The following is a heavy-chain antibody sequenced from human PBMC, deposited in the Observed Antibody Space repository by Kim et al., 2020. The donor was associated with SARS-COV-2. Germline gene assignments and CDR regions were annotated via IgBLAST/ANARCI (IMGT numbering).Heavy chain of an antibody. CDR3: ARDPLGQQLADNAFDI. Sequence: SVNDRCTHSRDNSKNTLYQQMTSLRAEDTAVYYCARDPLGQQLADNAFDIWGQGTMVTVSS. J-gene: IGHJ3*02. D-gene: IGHD6-13*01. V-gene: IGHV3-30*07.